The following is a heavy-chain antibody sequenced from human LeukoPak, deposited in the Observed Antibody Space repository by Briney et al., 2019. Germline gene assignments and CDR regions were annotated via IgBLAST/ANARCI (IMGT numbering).Heavy chain of an antibody. D-gene: IGHD2/OR15-2a*01. CDR2: IYDNGRT. CDR3: ARDRGPQLSRSHYFRQDAFDI. Sequence: PSQTLSLTCTVSGVSISSGDYYWTWIRQPPGKGLEWIGYIYDNGRTDFNPSLKSRVTISVDRSKNQFSLKLSSVTAADTAVYYCARDRGPQLSRSHYFRQDAFDIWGQGTMVTVSS. CDR1: GVSISSGDYY. V-gene: IGHV4-30-2*01. J-gene: IGHJ3*02.